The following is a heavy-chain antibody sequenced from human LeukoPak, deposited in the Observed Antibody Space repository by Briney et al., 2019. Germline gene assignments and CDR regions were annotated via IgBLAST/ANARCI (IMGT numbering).Heavy chain of an antibody. Sequence: SGGSLRLSCAASGFTFSNYGMHWVRQAPGKGLEWVAVIWYDGSNKYYADSVKGRFTISRDNSKNTLYLQMNSLRAEDTAVCYCARETIGSSGWYNSAFDIWGQGTMVTVSS. CDR1: GFTFSNYG. CDR3: ARETIGSSGWYNSAFDI. J-gene: IGHJ3*02. V-gene: IGHV3-33*08. CDR2: IWYDGSNK. D-gene: IGHD6-19*01.